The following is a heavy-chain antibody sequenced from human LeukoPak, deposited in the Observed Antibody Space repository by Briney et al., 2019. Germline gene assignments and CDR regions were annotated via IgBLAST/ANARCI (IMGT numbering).Heavy chain of an antibody. CDR1: GGSISSGGYY. CDR2: IYHSGST. Sequence: SETLFLTCTVSGGSISSGGYYWSWIRQPPGKGLEWIGYIYHSGSTYYNPSLKSRVTISVDRSKSQFSLKLSSVTAADTAVYYCASYCSSTSCYFQAFDYWGQGTLVTVSS. D-gene: IGHD2-2*01. J-gene: IGHJ4*02. V-gene: IGHV4-30-2*01. CDR3: ASYCSSTSCYFQAFDY.